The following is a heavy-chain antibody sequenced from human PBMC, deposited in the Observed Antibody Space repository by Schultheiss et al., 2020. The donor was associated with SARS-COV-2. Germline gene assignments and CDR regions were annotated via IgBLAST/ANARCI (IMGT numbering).Heavy chain of an antibody. CDR3: ARGRLYGSGSYYYYYGMDV. V-gene: IGHV4-34*01. Sequence: GSLRLSCAVYGGSFSGYYWSWIRQPPGKGLEWIGEINHSGSTNYNPSLKSRVTISVDTSKNQFSLKLSSVTAADTAVYYCARGRLYGSGSYYYYYGMDVWGQGTTVTVSS. D-gene: IGHD3-10*01. CDR2: INHSGST. J-gene: IGHJ6*02. CDR1: GGSFSGYY.